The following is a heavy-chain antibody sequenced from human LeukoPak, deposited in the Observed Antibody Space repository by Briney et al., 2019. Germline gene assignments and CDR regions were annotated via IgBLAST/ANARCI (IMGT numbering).Heavy chain of an antibody. CDR1: GFTFSSYW. V-gene: IGHV3-7*03. D-gene: IGHD6-13*01. CDR2: IKQDGSEK. Sequence: GGSLRLSCAASGFTFSSYWMSWVRQAPGKGLEWVANIKQDGSEKYYVDSVKGRFTISRDNAKNSLYLQMNSLRTEDTALYYCAKASVGWSSSWYGGVGIDYWGQGTLVTVSS. J-gene: IGHJ4*02. CDR3: AKASVGWSSSWYGGVGIDY.